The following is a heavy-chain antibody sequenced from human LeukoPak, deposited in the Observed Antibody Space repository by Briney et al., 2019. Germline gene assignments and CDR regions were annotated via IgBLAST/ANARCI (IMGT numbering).Heavy chain of an antibody. CDR3: ARDFYDFWSGYENWFDP. D-gene: IGHD3-3*01. Sequence: GASVKVSCKASGYTFTSYGISWVRQAPGQGLEWMGWISAYNGNTNYAQKLQGRVTMTTDTAKSTAYMELRSLRSDDTAVYYCARDFYDFWSGYENWFDPWGQGTLVTVSS. CDR1: GYTFTSYG. V-gene: IGHV1-18*01. J-gene: IGHJ5*02. CDR2: ISAYNGNT.